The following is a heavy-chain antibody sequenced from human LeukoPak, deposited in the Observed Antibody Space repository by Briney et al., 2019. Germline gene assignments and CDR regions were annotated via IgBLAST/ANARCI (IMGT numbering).Heavy chain of an antibody. CDR2: MNPNSGNT. Sequence: ASVKVSCKASGYTFTSYDINWVRQATGQGLEWMGWMNPNSGNTGYAQKFQGRVTMTRNTSISTAYMELSSLRSEDTAVYYCARAGDDYGGGWFDSWGQGTLVTVSS. J-gene: IGHJ5*01. CDR1: GYTFTSYD. D-gene: IGHD4-23*01. V-gene: IGHV1-8*01. CDR3: ARAGDDYGGGWFDS.